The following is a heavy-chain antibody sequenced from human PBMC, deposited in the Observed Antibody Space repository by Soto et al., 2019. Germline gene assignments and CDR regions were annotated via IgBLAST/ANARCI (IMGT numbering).Heavy chain of an antibody. D-gene: IGHD2-21*01. V-gene: IGHV3-74*01. Sequence: GGSLRLSCAASGFTFSSYWMHWVRQAPGKGLVWVSRINSDGSSTSYADSVKGRFTISRDNAKNTLYLQMNSLRAEDTAVYYCARDMNLYSAFDAFDIWGQGTMVTVSS. CDR1: GFTFSSYW. J-gene: IGHJ3*02. CDR3: ARDMNLYSAFDAFDI. CDR2: INSDGSST.